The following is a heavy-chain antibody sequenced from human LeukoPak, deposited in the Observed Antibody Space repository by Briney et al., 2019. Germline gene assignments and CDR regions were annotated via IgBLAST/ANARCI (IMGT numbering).Heavy chain of an antibody. J-gene: IGHJ6*03. Sequence: ASVKVSCKASGYTFTGYYMHWVRQAPGQGLEWMGWISAYNGNTNYAQKLQGRVTMTTDTSTSTAYMELRSLRSDDTAVYYCARVLVYSSSSYMDVWGKGTTVTVSS. V-gene: IGHV1-18*04. CDR1: GYTFTGYY. CDR3: ARVLVYSSSSYMDV. D-gene: IGHD6-6*01. CDR2: ISAYNGNT.